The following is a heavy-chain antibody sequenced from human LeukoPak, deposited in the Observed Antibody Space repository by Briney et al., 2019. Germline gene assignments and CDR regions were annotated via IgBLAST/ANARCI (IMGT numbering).Heavy chain of an antibody. Sequence: GGSLRLSCAASGFTFTSYAMSWVRQAPGKGLEWVSAISGSGGSTYYADSVKGRFTISRDTSNNTLILQMHSLGVDDTAVYYCARSTSYHFDSWGQGTLVTVSS. CDR2: ISGSGGST. D-gene: IGHD2-2*01. CDR1: GFTFTSYA. V-gene: IGHV3-23*01. CDR3: ARSTSYHFDS. J-gene: IGHJ4*02.